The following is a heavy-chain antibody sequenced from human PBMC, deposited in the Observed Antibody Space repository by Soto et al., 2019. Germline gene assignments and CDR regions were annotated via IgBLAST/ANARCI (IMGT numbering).Heavy chain of an antibody. CDR2: ISSRSSTI. J-gene: IGHJ4*02. Sequence: GGSLGLSCAASGFTFSDYYMSWIRQAPGKGLEWVSYISSRSSTIFYADSVKGRFTISRDNVKNSLYLQMSSLRAEDTAVYYCASGTNGAFFVYWGQGILVTVSS. CDR3: ASGTNGAFFVY. V-gene: IGHV3-11*01. CDR1: GFTFSDYY. D-gene: IGHD2-8*01.